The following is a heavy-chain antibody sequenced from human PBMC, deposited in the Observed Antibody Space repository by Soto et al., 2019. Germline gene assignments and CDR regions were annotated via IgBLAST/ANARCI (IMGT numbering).Heavy chain of an antibody. D-gene: IGHD2-8*01. CDR3: TKDRWSPLKGYFDV. CDR2: ISGTGGNT. J-gene: IGHJ2*01. CDR1: GFTFSTYA. V-gene: IGHV3-23*01. Sequence: EVQLSESGGGLVQPGGSLRLSCTASGFTFSTYAMGWVRQAPGKGLEWVVGISGTGGNTYYADSVKGRFTISRDNFKNTVYLRMDSLRVDDTAVYYCTKDRWSPLKGYFDVWGRGTLVTVSS.